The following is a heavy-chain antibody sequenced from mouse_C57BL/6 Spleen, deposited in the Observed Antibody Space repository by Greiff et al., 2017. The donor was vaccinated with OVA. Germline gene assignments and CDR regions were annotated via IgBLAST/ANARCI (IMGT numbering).Heavy chain of an antibody. J-gene: IGHJ2*01. V-gene: IGHV1-52*01. D-gene: IGHD1-1*01. CDR3: ARSKYYGSRDY. CDR2: IDPSDSAT. CDR1: GYTFTSYW. Sequence: QVQLQQPGAELVRPGSSVKLSCKASGYTFTSYWMHWVKQRPIQGLEWIGNIDPSDSATHYNQKFKDKATLTVDKSSSTAYMQLSSLTSEDSAVYYCARSKYYGSRDYWGQGTTLTVSS.